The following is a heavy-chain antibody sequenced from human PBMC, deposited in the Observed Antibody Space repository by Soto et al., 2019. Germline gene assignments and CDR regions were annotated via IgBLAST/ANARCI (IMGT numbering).Heavy chain of an antibody. CDR2: ICNNGSDK. J-gene: IGHJ3*02. V-gene: IGHV3-33*01. D-gene: IGHD2-2*01. CDR1: GFTFSSYG. Sequence: GGSLRLSCAASGFTFSSYGMHWVRQAPGKGLEWVAVICNNGSDKYYADSVKGRFTISRDNAKNSLYLQMNSLRAEDTAVYYCARDPAGIPAAMSAFDIWGQGTMVTVSS. CDR3: ARDPAGIPAAMSAFDI.